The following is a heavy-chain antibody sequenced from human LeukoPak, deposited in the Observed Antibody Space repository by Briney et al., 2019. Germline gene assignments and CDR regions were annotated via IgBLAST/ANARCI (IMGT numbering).Heavy chain of an antibody. CDR3: ARDLLNEGNHLDY. V-gene: IGHV4-30-4*01. D-gene: IGHD4-23*01. Sequence: SETLSPTCTVSGGSISSGGYYWSWIRQPPGKGLEWIGYIYYSGSTYYNPSLKSRVTISVDTSKNQFSLKLSSVTAADTAVYYCARDLLNEGNHLDYWGQGTLVTVSS. CDR2: IYYSGST. CDR1: GGSISSGGYY. J-gene: IGHJ4*02.